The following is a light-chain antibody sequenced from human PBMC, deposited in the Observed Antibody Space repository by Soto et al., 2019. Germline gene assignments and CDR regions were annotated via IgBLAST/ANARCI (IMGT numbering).Light chain of an antibody. CDR1: SGHSRSA. Sequence: QSVLTQSPSASASLGASVKLTCTLSSGHSRSAIAWHQQQPEKGPRYLMKLNNDGSHSKGDGIPDRFSGSSSGAERYLTISSLQSEDESDYYCQTWGTGPVVFGGGTKLTVL. J-gene: IGLJ2*01. CDR3: QTWGTGPVV. CDR2: LNNDGSH. V-gene: IGLV4-69*01.